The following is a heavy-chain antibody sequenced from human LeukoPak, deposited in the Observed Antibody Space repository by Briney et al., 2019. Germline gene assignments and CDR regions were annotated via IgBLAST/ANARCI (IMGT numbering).Heavy chain of an antibody. V-gene: IGHV3-48*04. CDR2: ISSSSSTI. J-gene: IGHJ4*02. CDR3: ARFGYVAAVDV. Sequence: PGGSLRLSCAASGFTFSSYIMNWVRQAPGKGLEWVSYISSSSSTIYYADSVKGRFTLSRDNAKNSLYLQMNSLRAEDTAVYHCARFGYVAAVDVWGQGTPVTVSS. CDR1: GFTFSSYI. D-gene: IGHD2-15*01.